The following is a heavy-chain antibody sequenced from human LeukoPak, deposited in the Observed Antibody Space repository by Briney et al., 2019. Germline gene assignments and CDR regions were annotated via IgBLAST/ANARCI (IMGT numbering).Heavy chain of an antibody. CDR1: GFTFSNYG. V-gene: IGHV3-30*18. J-gene: IGHJ4*02. D-gene: IGHD4-17*01. CDR3: AKDIFGGDYGDYVFVY. Sequence: GGSLRLSCAASGFTFSNYGMHWVRRAPGKGLEWVAVVSYDGSNKYYADSVKGRFTISRDNSKNTLYLQMNSLRAEDTAVYYCAKDIFGGDYGDYVFVYWGQGTLVTVSS. CDR2: VSYDGSNK.